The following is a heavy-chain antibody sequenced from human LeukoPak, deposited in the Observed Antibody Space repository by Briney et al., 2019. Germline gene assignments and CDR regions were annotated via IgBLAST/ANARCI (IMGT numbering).Heavy chain of an antibody. V-gene: IGHV4-34*01. CDR1: GGSFSGYY. Sequence: SETLSLTCAVYGGSFSGYYWSWIRQPPGKGLEWIGEINHSGSTNYNPSLKSRVTISVGTSKNQFSLKLSSVTAADTAVYYCARGTPRRGWPFVYWGQGTLVTVSS. D-gene: IGHD6-19*01. J-gene: IGHJ4*02. CDR2: INHSGST. CDR3: ARGTPRRGWPFVY.